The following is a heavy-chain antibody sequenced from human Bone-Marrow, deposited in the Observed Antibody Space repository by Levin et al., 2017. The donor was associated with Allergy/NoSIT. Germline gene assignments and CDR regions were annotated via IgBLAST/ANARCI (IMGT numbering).Heavy chain of an antibody. CDR1: GFTFSRYA. CDR3: AKDHPSSGWPAFEY. J-gene: IGHJ4*02. Sequence: HPGGSLRLSCAASGFTFSRYAMSWVRQAPGRGLEWVASVNNGGNSYYGGAVQGRFTVSRDNSKNTLDLQLNSLRDDDTAIYYCAKDHPSSGWPAFEYWGQGILVTVSS. V-gene: IGHV3-23*01. CDR2: VNNGGNS. D-gene: IGHD6-19*01.